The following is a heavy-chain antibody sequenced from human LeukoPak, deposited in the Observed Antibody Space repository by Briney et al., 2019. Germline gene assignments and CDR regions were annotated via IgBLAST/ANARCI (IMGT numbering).Heavy chain of an antibody. CDR2: IYHGGST. J-gene: IGHJ5*02. CDR1: GYSISSGYY. CDR3: ERVIYCSCGSCYDAVWFDP. Sequence: SETLSLTCGVSGYSISSGYYRGCIRQPPGKGVEWTGSIYHGGSTYYNPSLKSRVTISVDTSKNQFSLKLSSLAAADMAVYYCERVIYCSCGSCYDAVWFDPWGQGTLVTVSS. D-gene: IGHD2-15*01. V-gene: IGHV4-38-2*01.